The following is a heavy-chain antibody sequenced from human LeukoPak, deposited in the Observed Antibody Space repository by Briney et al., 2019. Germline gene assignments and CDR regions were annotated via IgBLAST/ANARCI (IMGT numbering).Heavy chain of an antibody. J-gene: IGHJ4*02. CDR2: INPNSGGT. V-gene: IGHV1-2*02. D-gene: IGHD3-10*01. Sequence: EASVKVSCKASGYTFTDYYMHWVRQAPGQGLECMGWINPNSGGTNYAQKFQDRVTMTRDTSISTAYMEVSSLRSDDTAVYYCATIPYGSGIIDYWGQGTLVTVSS. CDR3: ATIPYGSGIIDY. CDR1: GYTFTDYY.